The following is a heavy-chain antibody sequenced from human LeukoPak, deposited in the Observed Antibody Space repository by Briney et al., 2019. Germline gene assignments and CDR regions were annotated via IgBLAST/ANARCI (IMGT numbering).Heavy chain of an antibody. V-gene: IGHV7-4-1*02. CDR3: ARLTYYYDSSSWTFDY. CDR1: GYTFTDYY. CDR2: INTNTGNP. J-gene: IGHJ4*02. Sequence: ASVKVSCKPSGYTFTDYYIHWVRQAPGRGLEWMGWINTNTGNPTYAQGFTGRFVFSLDTSVSTAYLQISSLEAEDTAVYYCARLTYYYDSSSWTFDYWGQGTQVTVSS. D-gene: IGHD3-22*01.